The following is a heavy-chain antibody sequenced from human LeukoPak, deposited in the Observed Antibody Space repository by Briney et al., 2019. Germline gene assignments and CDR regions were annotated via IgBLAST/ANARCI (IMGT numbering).Heavy chain of an antibody. D-gene: IGHD3-10*01. CDR1: GFTVSSNY. CDR3: AKDRSTMVRGVILWFDP. J-gene: IGHJ5*02. V-gene: IGHV3-23*01. CDR2: ISGSGGST. Sequence: GRSLRLSCAASGFTVSSNYMSWVRQAPGEGLEWVSAISGSGGSTYYADSVKGRFTISRDNSKNTLYLQMNSLRAEDTAVYYCAKDRSTMVRGVILWFDPWGQGTLVTVFS.